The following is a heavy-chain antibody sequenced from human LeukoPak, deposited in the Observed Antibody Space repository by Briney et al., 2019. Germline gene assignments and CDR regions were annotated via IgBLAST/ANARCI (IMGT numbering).Heavy chain of an antibody. D-gene: IGHD3-10*01. CDR2: TYSSGST. J-gene: IGHJ4*02. CDR1: GGSISGYF. V-gene: IGHV4-4*07. CDR3: ARGYYGSGSYYTAVDY. Sequence: SETLSLTCNVSGGSISGYFWNWIRQPAGKGLEWIGRTYSSGSTNYNPSLKSRVTMSVDTSKNQFSLNLSSVTAADTAVYYCARGYYGSGSYYTAVDYWGQGTLVTVSS.